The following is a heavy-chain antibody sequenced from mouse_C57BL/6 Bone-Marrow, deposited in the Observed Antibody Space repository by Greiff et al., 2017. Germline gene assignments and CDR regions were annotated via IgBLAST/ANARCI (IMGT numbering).Heavy chain of an antibody. CDR3: ARGVLRAWFAY. J-gene: IGHJ3*01. V-gene: IGHV1-72*01. CDR2: IDPNSGGT. Sequence: QVQLQQPGAALVKPGASVKLSCKASGYTFTSYWLHWVKQRPGRGLEWIGMIDPNSGGTKYNEKFKSKATLTVDKPSSTAYMQLSSLSSEDSAVYYCARGVLRAWFAYWGQGTLVTVSA. D-gene: IGHD1-1*01. CDR1: GYTFTSYW.